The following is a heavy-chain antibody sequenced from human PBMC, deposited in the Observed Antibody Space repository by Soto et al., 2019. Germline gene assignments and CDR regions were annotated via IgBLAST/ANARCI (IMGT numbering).Heavy chain of an antibody. V-gene: IGHV3-7*01. CDR2: IKQDGSQK. J-gene: IGHJ6*03. CDR3: AFTTLSGYYYMAV. CDR1: GFNFSSYW. D-gene: IGHD3-3*01. Sequence: PGGSLRLSCAASGFNFSSYWMSWVRQVPGKGLEWVANIKQDGSQKYYVDSVKGRFTISRDNAKDSLYLQMNSLRAEDTAVYYCAFTTLSGYYYMAVWGKGTTVTVSS.